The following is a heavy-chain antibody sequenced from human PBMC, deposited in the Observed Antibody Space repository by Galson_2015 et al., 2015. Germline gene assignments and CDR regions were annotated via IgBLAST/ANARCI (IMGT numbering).Heavy chain of an antibody. D-gene: IGHD6-13*01. V-gene: IGHV3-30*18. CDR3: AKGDSSSSSFDY. Sequence: SLRLSCAASGFTFGSYGMHWVRQSPGKGLEWVAVISYDGRNKYYADSVKSRFTISRDNSKKMLYMQMSSLRAEDTAGYYCAKGDSSSSSFDYWGQGTLVTVSS. CDR1: GFTFGSYG. J-gene: IGHJ4*02. CDR2: ISYDGRNK.